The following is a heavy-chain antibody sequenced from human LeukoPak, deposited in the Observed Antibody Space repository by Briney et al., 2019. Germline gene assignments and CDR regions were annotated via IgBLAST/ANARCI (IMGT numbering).Heavy chain of an antibody. V-gene: IGHV3-53*01. CDR2: IHSGGTT. CDR1: GFTVSSNY. CDR3: ARIVGVGEIDY. D-gene: IGHD1-26*01. J-gene: IGHJ4*02. Sequence: PGGSLRLSCAASGFTVSSNYMSWVRQAPGKGLEWVSVIHSGGTTFYADSVKGRLTISRDNSKNTLYLQMNSLRVEDTAVYYCARIVGVGEIDYWGQGTLVTVSS.